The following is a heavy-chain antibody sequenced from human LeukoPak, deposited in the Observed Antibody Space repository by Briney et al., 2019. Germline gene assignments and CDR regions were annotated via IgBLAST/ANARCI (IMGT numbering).Heavy chain of an antibody. CDR1: GFTFSSYS. CDR3: AKVAKYYYGSETYYFFEH. V-gene: IGHV3-21*01. J-gene: IGHJ4*02. Sequence: PGGSLRLSCAASGFTFSSYSMNWVRQAPGKGLEWVSSISSSSYIYYADSVKGRFTISRDNAKNSLYLQMNSLRVEDTAVYYCAKVAKYYYGSETYYFFEHWGQGTPVTASS. D-gene: IGHD3-10*01. CDR2: ISSSSYI.